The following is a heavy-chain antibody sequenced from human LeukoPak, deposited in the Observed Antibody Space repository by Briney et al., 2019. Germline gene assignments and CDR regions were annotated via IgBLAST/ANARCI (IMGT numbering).Heavy chain of an antibody. CDR3: ARLSSWFVAF. CDR1: GYVIRSGYF. V-gene: IGHV4-38-2*02. CDR2: VYHNGSA. Sequence: SETLSLMCSVSGYVIRSGYFWAWIRQPPGKGLEWNASVYHNGSAFYNPSLKSRASISVDTSSNQFSLTLTSVSVADTAVYHCARLSSWFVAFWGQGSLVTVSS. J-gene: IGHJ1*01. D-gene: IGHD6-13*01.